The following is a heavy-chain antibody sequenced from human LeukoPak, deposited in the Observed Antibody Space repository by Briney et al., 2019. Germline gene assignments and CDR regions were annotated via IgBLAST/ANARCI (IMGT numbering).Heavy chain of an antibody. J-gene: IGHJ6*03. Sequence: SETLSLTCAVYGGSFSGYYWSWIRQPPGKGLGWIGEINHSGSTNYNPSLKSRVTILVDTSKNLFSLKLSSVTAADTAVYYCARTTEGGYTYDYFYYYYMDVWGKGTTVTISS. V-gene: IGHV4-34*01. CDR3: ARTTEGGYTYDYFYYYYMDV. CDR2: INHSGST. D-gene: IGHD5-18*01. CDR1: GGSFSGYY.